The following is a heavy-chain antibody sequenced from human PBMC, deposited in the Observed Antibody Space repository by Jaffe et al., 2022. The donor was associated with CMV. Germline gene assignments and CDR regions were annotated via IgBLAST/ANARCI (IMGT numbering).Heavy chain of an antibody. Sequence: QLQLQESGPGLVKPSETLSLTCTVSGGSISSSSYYWGWIRQPPGKGLEWIGSIYYSGSTYYNPSLKSRVTISVDTSKNQFSLKLSSVTAADTAVYYCARVGISGSYAYYYYYYMDVWGKGTTVTVSS. D-gene: IGHD1-26*01. J-gene: IGHJ6*03. CDR3: ARVGISGSYAYYYYYYMDV. V-gene: IGHV4-39*01. CDR1: GGSISSSSYY. CDR2: IYYSGST.